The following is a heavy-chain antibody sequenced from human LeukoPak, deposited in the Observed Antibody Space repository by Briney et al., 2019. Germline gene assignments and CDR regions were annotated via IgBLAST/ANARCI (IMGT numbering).Heavy chain of an antibody. CDR1: GGSCSGYY. D-gene: IGHD6-13*01. CDR2: INHSGST. J-gene: IGHJ4*02. V-gene: IGHV4-34*01. Sequence: PSETLSLTCAVYGGSCSGYYWSWIRQPPGKGLEWIGEINHSGSTNYNPSLKSRVTISVDTSKNQFSLKLSSVTAADTAVYYCARGARPYSSSCGYWGQGTLVTVSS. CDR3: ARGARPYSSSCGY.